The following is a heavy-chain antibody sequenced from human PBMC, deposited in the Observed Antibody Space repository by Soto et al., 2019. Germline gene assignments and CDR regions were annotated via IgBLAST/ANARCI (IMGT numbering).Heavy chain of an antibody. Sequence: QVQLVESGGGVVQPGRSLRLSCAASGFTFSNFGMHWVRQAPGKGLEWVAAISSDGSDKYYSDSVKGRFTISRDNSKNTLFLKMRSMRVEDTAVYYCAKGSELAHPEFAYWGQGTRVTVSS. CDR3: AKGSELAHPEFAY. D-gene: IGHD1-26*01. V-gene: IGHV3-30*18. CDR1: GFTFSNFG. J-gene: IGHJ4*02. CDR2: ISSDGSDK.